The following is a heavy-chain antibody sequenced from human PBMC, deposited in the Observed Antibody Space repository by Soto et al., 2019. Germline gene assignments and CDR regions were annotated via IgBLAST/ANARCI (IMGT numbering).Heavy chain of an antibody. J-gene: IGHJ4*02. Sequence: GASVKVSCKASGGTFSSYAISWVRQAPGQGLEWMGGIIPIFGTANYAQKFQGRVTITADESTSTAYMELSSLRSEDTAVYYCARWEYCSSTSCSSWGQGTLVTVSS. V-gene: IGHV1-69*13. CDR3: ARWEYCSSTSCSS. D-gene: IGHD2-2*01. CDR2: IIPIFGTA. CDR1: GGTFSSYA.